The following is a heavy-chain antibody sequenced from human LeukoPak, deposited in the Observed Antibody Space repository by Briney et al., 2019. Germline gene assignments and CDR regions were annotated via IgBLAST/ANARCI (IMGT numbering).Heavy chain of an antibody. CDR1: GFTFSSYG. J-gene: IGHJ6*03. CDR2: IRYDGSNK. V-gene: IGHV3-30*02. CDR3: AKDGSSSWYYYYYMDV. D-gene: IGHD6-13*01. Sequence: PGGSLRLSCAASGFTFSSYGMHWVRQAPGKGLEWVAFIRYDGSNKYYADSVKGRFTISRDNSKNTLYLQMNSLRAEDTAVYYCAKDGSSSWYYYYYMDVWGKGTTVTVSS.